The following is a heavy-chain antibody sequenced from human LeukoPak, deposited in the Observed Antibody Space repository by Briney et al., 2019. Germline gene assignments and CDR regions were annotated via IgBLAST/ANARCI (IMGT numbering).Heavy chain of an antibody. Sequence: PGGSLRLSCAASGFTFSSYAMSWVRQAPGKGLEWVSAISGSGGSTYYADSVKGRFTISRDNAKNSLYLQMNSLRAEDTAVYFCARWLYNSGWAIDYWGQGTLVTVSS. J-gene: IGHJ4*02. CDR2: ISGSGGST. V-gene: IGHV3-23*01. D-gene: IGHD6-19*01. CDR1: GFTFSSYA. CDR3: ARWLYNSGWAIDY.